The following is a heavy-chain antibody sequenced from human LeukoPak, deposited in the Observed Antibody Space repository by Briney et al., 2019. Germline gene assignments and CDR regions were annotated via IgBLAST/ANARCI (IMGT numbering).Heavy chain of an antibody. Sequence: ASVKVSCKASGYTFTGYCMHWVRQAPGQGLEWMGRINPNSGGTNYAQKFQGRVTMTRDTSISTAYMELSRLRSDDTAVYYCARDAIFGVVRTDYWGQGTLVTVSS. J-gene: IGHJ4*02. CDR2: INPNSGGT. CDR3: ARDAIFGVVRTDY. V-gene: IGHV1-2*06. CDR1: GYTFTGYC. D-gene: IGHD3-3*01.